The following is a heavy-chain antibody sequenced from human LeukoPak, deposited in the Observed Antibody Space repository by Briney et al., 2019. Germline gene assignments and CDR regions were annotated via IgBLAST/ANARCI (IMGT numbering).Heavy chain of an antibody. CDR3: ARDADYGVYDY. Sequence: GGSLRLSCAASGFTVSSNYTSWVRQAPGKGLEWVSVIYSGGSTYYADSVKGRFTIFRDNSKNTLYLQMNSLRAEDTAVYYCARDADYGVYDYWGQGTLVTVSS. CDR2: IYSGGST. V-gene: IGHV3-53*01. CDR1: GFTVSSNY. D-gene: IGHD4-17*01. J-gene: IGHJ4*02.